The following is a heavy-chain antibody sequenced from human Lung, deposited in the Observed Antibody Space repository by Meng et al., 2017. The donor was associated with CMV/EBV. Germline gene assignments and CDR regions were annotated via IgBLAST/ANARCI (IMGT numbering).Heavy chain of an antibody. V-gene: IGHV4-59*08. CDR2: NYYSGST. CDR1: GGSLSTYY. J-gene: IGHJ4*02. CDR3: ARHQNGGTYPLDY. Sequence: QGSQQASVPGLLKPSGPLSFTSAVSGGSLSTYYWSWIRQPPGKGLEWIGNNYYSGSTNYNPSLASRVTISVDSSKNQFSLKLSSVTAADTAVYYCARHQNGGTYPLDYWGQGTLVTVSS. D-gene: IGHD3-16*02.